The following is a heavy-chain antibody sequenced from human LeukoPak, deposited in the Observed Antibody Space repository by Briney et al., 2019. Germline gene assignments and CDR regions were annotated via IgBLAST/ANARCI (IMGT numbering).Heavy chain of an antibody. CDR3: ARYNYDFWSGYSKWFDP. J-gene: IGHJ5*02. CDR2: IYYSGST. Sequence: PSETLSLTCTVSSDSISSSSYYWGWIRQPPGKGLEWIGTIYYSGSTYYNPSLKSRVTISVDTSKNQFSLKLSSVTAADTAVYYCARYNYDFWSGYSKWFDPWGQGTLVTVSS. V-gene: IGHV4-39*07. CDR1: SDSISSSSYY. D-gene: IGHD3-3*01.